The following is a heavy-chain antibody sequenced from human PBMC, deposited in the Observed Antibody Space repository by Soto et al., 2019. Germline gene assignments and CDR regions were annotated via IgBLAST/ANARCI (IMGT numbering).Heavy chain of an antibody. CDR1: GFTVSNNY. CDR3: VRDPAAWAATGPNWFDP. CDR2: IYRGGDT. D-gene: IGHD6-13*01. V-gene: IGHV3-66*01. Sequence: GGSLRLSCVVSGFTVSNNYMSWVRRAPGKGLEWVSVIYRGGDTFHVDSVKGRFTMSRDSSKNTVYLQMNTLRAEDTAVYYCVRDPAAWAATGPNWFDPWGQGTLVTVSS. J-gene: IGHJ5*02.